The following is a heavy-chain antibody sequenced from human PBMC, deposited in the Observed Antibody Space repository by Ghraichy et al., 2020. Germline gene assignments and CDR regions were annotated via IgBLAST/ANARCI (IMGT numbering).Heavy chain of an antibody. CDR1: GFIFRSYA. D-gene: IGHD1-26*01. J-gene: IGHJ4*02. CDR3: ARKMWVIHLWSSTLISDFFDY. CDR2: IGARGGNT. Sequence: GGSLRLSCEASGFIFRSYAMTWVRQSPGKGLEWVSTIGARGGNTYYADSVKGPITISRDNSKNTLFLQINSLRADDTSVYYCARKMWVIHLWSSTLISDFFDYWGQVTLVTVSA. V-gene: IGHV3-23*01.